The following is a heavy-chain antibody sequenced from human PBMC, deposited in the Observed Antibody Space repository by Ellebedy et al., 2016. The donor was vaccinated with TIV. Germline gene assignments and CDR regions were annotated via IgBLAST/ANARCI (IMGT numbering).Heavy chain of an antibody. CDR2: IKSKTGGGTT. J-gene: IGHJ6*02. CDR1: GFSFTNAW. CDR3: TTDGRMGRYGMDV. D-gene: IGHD3-16*01. Sequence: GESLKISCAASGFSFTNAWMSWVRQAPGKGLEWVGRIKSKTGGGTTDYAAPVKGRFTISRHESQDMLYLQMNSLKTEDTAVYYCTTDGRMGRYGMDVWGQGTTVTVSS. V-gene: IGHV3-15*01.